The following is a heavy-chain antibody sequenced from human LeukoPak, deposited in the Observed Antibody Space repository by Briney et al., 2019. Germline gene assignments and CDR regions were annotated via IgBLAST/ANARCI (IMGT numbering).Heavy chain of an antibody. Sequence: GGSLRLSCAASGFTFSSYDMHWVRQATGKGLEWVSAIGTAGDTYYPGSVKGRFTISRENAKNSLYLQMNSLRAGDTAVYYCARGAVPAAIGGLVGYWGQGTLVTVSS. CDR2: IGTAGDT. D-gene: IGHD2-2*01. V-gene: IGHV3-13*01. J-gene: IGHJ4*02. CDR1: GFTFSSYD. CDR3: ARGAVPAAIGGLVGY.